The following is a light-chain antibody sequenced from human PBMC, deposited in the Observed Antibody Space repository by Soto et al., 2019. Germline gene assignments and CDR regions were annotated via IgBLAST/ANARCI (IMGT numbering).Light chain of an antibody. CDR1: QSVSSY. V-gene: IGKV3-11*01. CDR2: EAS. J-gene: IGKJ2*01. CDR3: QQRSNWPVTT. Sequence: EIVLTQSPATLSLSPGERAILSCRASQSVSSYLAWYQQKPGQAPRLLIYEASNRATGIPARFSGSGSGTDFTLTISSLEPEDFAVYYCQQRSNWPVTTFGQGTKLEIK.